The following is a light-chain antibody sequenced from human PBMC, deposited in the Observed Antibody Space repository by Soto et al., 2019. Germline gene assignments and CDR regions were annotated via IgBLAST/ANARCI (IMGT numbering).Light chain of an antibody. CDR3: QQYGTSEII. Sequence: EFVLTQSPGTLSLSPGERGTLSCRASQSLTNSFIAWYQQKPGQAPRLLIYDTSSRASGIPDRFSGSGSGTDFTLTISRLEPEDFAVFYCQQYGTSEIIFGQGTRLEI. J-gene: IGKJ5*01. V-gene: IGKV3-20*01. CDR1: QSLTNSF. CDR2: DTS.